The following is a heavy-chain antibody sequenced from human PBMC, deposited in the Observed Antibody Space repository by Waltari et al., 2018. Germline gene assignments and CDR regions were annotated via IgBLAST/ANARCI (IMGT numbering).Heavy chain of an antibody. CDR2: ISWNIGSI. CDR1: GFTFDDYA. CDR3: AKDIGVFGYFDY. D-gene: IGHD3-10*01. V-gene: IGHV3-9*01. Sequence: EVQLVESGGGLVQPGRSLRLSCAASGFTFDDYAMHWVRQAPGKGLEWVSGISWNIGSIGYADSVKGRFTISRDNAKNSLYLQMNSLRAEDTALYYCAKDIGVFGYFDYWGQGTLVTVSS. J-gene: IGHJ4*02.